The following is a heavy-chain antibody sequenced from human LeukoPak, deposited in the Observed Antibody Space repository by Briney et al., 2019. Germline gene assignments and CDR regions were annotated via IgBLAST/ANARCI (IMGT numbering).Heavy chain of an antibody. V-gene: IGHV4-59*08. CDR1: GGSISSYY. D-gene: IGHD3-22*01. J-gene: IGHJ3*02. Sequence: SETLSLTCTVSGGSISSYYWSWIRQPPGKGLEWIGYIYYSGSTNYNPSLKSRVTISVDMSKNQFSLKLSSVTAADTAVYYCARRIYYYDSSGYYRDAFDIWGQGTMVTVSS. CDR3: ARRIYYYDSSGYYRDAFDI. CDR2: IYYSGST.